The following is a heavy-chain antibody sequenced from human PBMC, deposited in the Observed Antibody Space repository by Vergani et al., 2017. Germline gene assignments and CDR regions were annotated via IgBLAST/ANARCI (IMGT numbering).Heavy chain of an antibody. D-gene: IGHD3-22*01. Sequence: QVQLVQSGAEVKKPGASVKVSCKASGYTFTSYYMHWVRQAPGQGLEWMGIINPSGGSTSYAQKFQGRVTMTRDTSTSTVYMELSSLRSEDTAVYYCARTCYYDSSGYPNYYYGMDVWGQGTTVTVSS. CDR3: ARTCYYDSSGYPNYYYGMDV. CDR2: INPSGGST. J-gene: IGHJ6*02. V-gene: IGHV1-46*03. CDR1: GYTFTSYY.